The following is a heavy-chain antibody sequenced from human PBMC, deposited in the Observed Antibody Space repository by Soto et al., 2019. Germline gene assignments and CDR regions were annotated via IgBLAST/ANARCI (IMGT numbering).Heavy chain of an antibody. CDR1: GFTFSSYA. CDR3: AKRHYDFWSGYYTGYYYGMDV. D-gene: IGHD3-3*01. V-gene: IGHV3-23*01. J-gene: IGHJ6*02. Sequence: EVQLLESGGGLVQPGGSLRLSCAASGFTFSSYAMSWVRQAPGKGLEWVSAISGSGGSTYYADSVKGRFTISRDNSKNTLYLQMNSLRAEDTAVYYCAKRHYDFWSGYYTGYYYGMDVWGQGTTVTVSS. CDR2: ISGSGGST.